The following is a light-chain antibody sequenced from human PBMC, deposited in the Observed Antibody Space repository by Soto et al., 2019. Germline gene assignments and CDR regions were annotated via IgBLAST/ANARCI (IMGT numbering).Light chain of an antibody. J-gene: IGKJ4*01. CDR2: WAS. CDR1: LSVLYSANNKNY. V-gene: IGKV4-1*01. CDR3: QQYYSTLLT. Sequence: DFVMTQSPDSLAVSLGERATINCKSSLSVLYSANNKNYLAWYQQKPGQPPKLLIYWASTRESGVPDRFSGSGSGTDFTLTISSLQAEDVAVYYCQQYYSTLLTFGGGTKVEIK.